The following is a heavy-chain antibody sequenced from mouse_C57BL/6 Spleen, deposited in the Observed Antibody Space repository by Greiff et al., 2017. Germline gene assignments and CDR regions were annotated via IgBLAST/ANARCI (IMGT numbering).Heavy chain of an antibody. CDR2: IYPRDGST. Sequence: VQLQQSGPELVKPGASVKLSCKASGYTFTSYDINWVKQRPGQGLEWIGWIYPRDGSTKYNEKFKGKATLTVDTSSSTAYMELHRLTSEDSAVYFCTRRTPYYYGSSSYYFDYWGQGTTLTVSS. CDR1: GYTFTSYD. J-gene: IGHJ2*01. V-gene: IGHV1-85*01. D-gene: IGHD1-1*01. CDR3: TRRTPYYYGSSSYYFDY.